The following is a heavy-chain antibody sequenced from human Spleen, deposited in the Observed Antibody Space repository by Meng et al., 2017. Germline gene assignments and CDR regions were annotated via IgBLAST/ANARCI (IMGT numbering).Heavy chain of an antibody. CDR3: SVRVDY. D-gene: IGHD6-6*01. CDR1: GFTFSSYS. J-gene: IGHJ4*01. V-gene: IGHV3-21*03. CDR2: ISSSSSYI. Sequence: GGSLRLSCAASGFTFSSYSMNWVCQAPGKGLEWVSSISSSSSYIYYSDSVKGRFTISRDNAKNSLYLQINSLKPEDTADYYCSVRVDYWGHGTLVTVSS.